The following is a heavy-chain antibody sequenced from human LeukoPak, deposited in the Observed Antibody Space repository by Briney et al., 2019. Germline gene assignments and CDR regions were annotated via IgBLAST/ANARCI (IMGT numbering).Heavy chain of an antibody. Sequence: SETLSLTCTVSGGSISSGDYYWSWIRQHPGKGLEWIGYVYYSGSTYYNPSLKSRVTISVDTSKNQFSLKLSSVTAADTAVYYCAREPYGDYGMDVWGQGTTVTVSS. CDR1: GGSISSGDYY. V-gene: IGHV4-31*03. CDR2: VYYSGST. CDR3: AREPYGDYGMDV. D-gene: IGHD4-17*01. J-gene: IGHJ6*02.